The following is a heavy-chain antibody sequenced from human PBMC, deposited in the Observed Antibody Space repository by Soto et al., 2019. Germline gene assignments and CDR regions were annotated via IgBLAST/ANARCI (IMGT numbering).Heavy chain of an antibody. J-gene: IGHJ6*02. D-gene: IGHD4-17*01. Sequence: QVRLEESGPGLVKPSETLALICSVSGGSVNNSDYFWSWIRHHPENVLEWIGYSYYSGSTRYNPSFKARDTLSIDTSKNQFSLRLNSVTVADTAVYFCARDADYGGSRGGMDVWGRGTTVTVSS. CDR2: SYYSGST. CDR1: GGSVNNSDYF. CDR3: ARDADYGGSRGGMDV. V-gene: IGHV4-31*03.